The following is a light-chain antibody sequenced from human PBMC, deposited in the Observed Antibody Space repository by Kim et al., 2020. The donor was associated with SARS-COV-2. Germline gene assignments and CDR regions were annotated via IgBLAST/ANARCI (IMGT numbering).Light chain of an antibody. Sequence: ASGGDRVTISRRASQSISSWLAWYRQKPGKAPKLLIYKASSLESGVPSRFSGSGSGTEFTLTISSLQPDDFATYYCQQYNSYPYTFGQGTKVDIK. CDR3: QQYNSYPYT. CDR2: KAS. CDR1: QSISSW. J-gene: IGKJ2*01. V-gene: IGKV1-5*03.